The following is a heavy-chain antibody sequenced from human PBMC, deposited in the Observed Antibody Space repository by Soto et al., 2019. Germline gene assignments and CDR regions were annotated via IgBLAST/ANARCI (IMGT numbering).Heavy chain of an antibody. D-gene: IGHD2-2*01. CDR2: IKSKTDGGTT. CDR3: TTNPIGYCRSTSCYGIDY. V-gene: IGHV3-15*01. Sequence: GGSLRLSCAASGFTFSNAWMSWVRQAPGKGLEWVGRIKSKTDGGTTDYAAPVKGRFTISRDDSKNTLYLQMNSLKTEDTAVYYCTTNPIGYCRSTSCYGIDYWGQGTLVTGSS. CDR1: GFTFSNAW. J-gene: IGHJ4*02.